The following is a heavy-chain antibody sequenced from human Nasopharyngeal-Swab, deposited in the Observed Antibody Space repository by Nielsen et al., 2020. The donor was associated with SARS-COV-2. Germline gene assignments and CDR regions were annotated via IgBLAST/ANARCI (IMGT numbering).Heavy chain of an antibody. V-gene: IGHV1-69*13. D-gene: IGHD6-13*01. J-gene: IGHJ4*02. CDR3: ARDLGGDSSSWTPPFDY. CDR2: IIPIFGTA. Sequence: SVKVSCKASGGTFSSYAISWVRQAPGQGLEWTGGIIPIFGTANYAQKFQGRVTITADESTSTAYMELSSLRSEDTAVYYCARDLGGDSSSWTPPFDYWGQGTLVTVSS. CDR1: GGTFSSYA.